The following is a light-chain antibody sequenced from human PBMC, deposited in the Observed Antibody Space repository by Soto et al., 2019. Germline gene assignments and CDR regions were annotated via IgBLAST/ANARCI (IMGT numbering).Light chain of an antibody. CDR3: ASWDDSLKSVV. V-gene: IGLV1-44*01. CDR1: SSNIGSNI. CDR2: TNS. Sequence: QLVLTQPPSASATPGQRVTLSCSGSSSNIGSNIVNWYQQLPGAAPILLIHTNSERPSGVPDRFSGSKSGTSASLSISSLQSDDEANYYCASWDDSLKSVVFGGGTKLTVL. J-gene: IGLJ2*01.